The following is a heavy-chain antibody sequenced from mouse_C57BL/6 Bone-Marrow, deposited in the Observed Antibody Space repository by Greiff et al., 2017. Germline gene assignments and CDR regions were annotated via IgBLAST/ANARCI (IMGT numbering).Heavy chain of an antibody. CDR1: GYTFTSYW. CDR2: IDPSDSYT. J-gene: IGHJ2*01. V-gene: IGHV1-69*01. CDR3: ARDWDGVDY. D-gene: IGHD4-1*01. Sequence: VQLQQPGAELVIPGASVKLSCKASGYTFTSYWMHWVKQRPGQGLEWIGEIDPSDSYTNYNQKFKGKSTLTVDKSSSTAYMQLSSLTSEDSAVYYCARDWDGVDYWGQGTTLTVSS.